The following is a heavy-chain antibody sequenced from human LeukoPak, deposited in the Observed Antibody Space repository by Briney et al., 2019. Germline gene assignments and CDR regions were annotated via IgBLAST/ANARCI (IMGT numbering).Heavy chain of an antibody. V-gene: IGHV1-46*01. CDR1: GYSFTSHY. CDR2: IHPSGGST. CDR3: ARGLPSFRYYYDSSGYSN. Sequence: ASVKVSCKASGYSFTSHYMHWVRQAPGQGLEWMGVIHPSGGSTSYAPKFQGRVTMTKDTSTSTVYLDLSSLRSEDTAVYYCARGLPSFRYYYDSSGYSNWGQGTLVTVSS. J-gene: IGHJ4*02. D-gene: IGHD3-22*01.